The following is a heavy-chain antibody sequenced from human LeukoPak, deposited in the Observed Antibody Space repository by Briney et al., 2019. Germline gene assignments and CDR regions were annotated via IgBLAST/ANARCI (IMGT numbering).Heavy chain of an antibody. Sequence: SETLSLTCTVSGGSISTYYWSWIRQPAGKGLEWIGRIHSSGTTHYNPSLRSRVTLSIDTSKNQFSLKLSSVAAADTAVYYCGRLNLPAVSGAFDYWGQGTLVTVSS. CDR2: IHSSGTT. J-gene: IGHJ4*02. V-gene: IGHV4-4*07. CDR3: GRLNLPAVSGAFDY. CDR1: GGSISTYY. D-gene: IGHD2-2*01.